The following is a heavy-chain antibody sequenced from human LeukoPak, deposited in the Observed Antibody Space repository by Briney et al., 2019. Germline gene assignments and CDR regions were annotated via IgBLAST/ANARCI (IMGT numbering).Heavy chain of an antibody. CDR2: INHSGST. CDR3: ARSPRVLRYFDWLLRVGWFDP. Sequence: SETLFLTCTVSGGSISSYYWSWIRQPPGKGLEWIGEINHSGSTNYNPSLKSRVTISVDTSKNQFSLKLSSVTAADTAVYYCARSPRVLRYFDWLLRVGWFDPWGQGTLVTVSS. V-gene: IGHV4-34*01. D-gene: IGHD3-9*01. CDR1: GGSISSYY. J-gene: IGHJ5*02.